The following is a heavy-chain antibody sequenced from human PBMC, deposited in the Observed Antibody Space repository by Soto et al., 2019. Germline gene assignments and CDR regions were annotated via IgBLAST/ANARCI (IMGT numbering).Heavy chain of an antibody. Sequence: QVTLKESGPVLVKPTETLTLTCVVSGFSLRNARMGVSWIRQPPGKALEWLAHIFSNDDKAYSTSLKSRVTSSKDTSTGQVFLSRTNMDPVDTATYYCARMCDDPSCGSTYDSIYYGLDVWGQGTTVTVSS. CDR3: ARMCDDPSCGSTYDSIYYGLDV. D-gene: IGHD5-18*01. CDR2: IFSNDDK. V-gene: IGHV2-26*01. CDR1: GFSLRNARMG. J-gene: IGHJ6*02.